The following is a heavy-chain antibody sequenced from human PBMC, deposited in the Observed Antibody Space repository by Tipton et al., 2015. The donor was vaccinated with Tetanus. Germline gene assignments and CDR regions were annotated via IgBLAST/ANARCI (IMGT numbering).Heavy chain of an antibody. J-gene: IGHJ6*02. Sequence: TLSLTCDVSGGPVSSSNWWSWVRQAPGKGLKWIGEIYYSGTTNYNPSPKSRVTISTDKSKNQVSLGLNSVTAADTAVYFCARTPDYYYGMDVWGQGTTVTVSS. CDR1: GGPVSSSNW. V-gene: IGHV4-4*01. CDR3: ARTPDYYYGMDV. CDR2: IYYSGTT.